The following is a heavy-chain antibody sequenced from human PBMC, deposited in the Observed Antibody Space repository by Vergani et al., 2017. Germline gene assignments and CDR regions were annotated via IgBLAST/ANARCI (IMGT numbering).Heavy chain of an antibody. CDR3: SRQGNYGDVDFFYAMDV. CDR1: GFPFSDAA. Sequence: VQLVESGGGLVQPGGSLRLSCAASGFPFSDAALHWVRQAPGKGLEWIGRIRSQPNSHATAYGVSMKGKFTISRDDSKNTAFLLMHRLTTEDTAVYYCSRQGNYGDVDFFYAMDVWGPGTTVTVSS. J-gene: IGHJ6*01. D-gene: IGHD4-17*01. CDR2: IRSQPNSHAT. V-gene: IGHV3-73*02.